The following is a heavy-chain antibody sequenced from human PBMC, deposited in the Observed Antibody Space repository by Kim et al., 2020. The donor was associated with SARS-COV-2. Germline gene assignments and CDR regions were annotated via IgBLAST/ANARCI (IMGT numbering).Heavy chain of an antibody. CDR3: ARGLTDAFDI. Sequence: SETLSLTCAVYGGSFSGYYWSWIRQPPGKGLEWIGEINHSGSTNYNPSLKSRVTISVDTSKNQFSLKLSSVTAADTAVYYCARGLTDAFDIWGQGTMVT. CDR1: GGSFSGYY. D-gene: IGHD3-16*01. V-gene: IGHV4-34*01. J-gene: IGHJ3*02. CDR2: INHSGST.